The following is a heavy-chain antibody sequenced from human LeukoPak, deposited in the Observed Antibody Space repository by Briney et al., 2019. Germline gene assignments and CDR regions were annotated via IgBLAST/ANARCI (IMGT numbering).Heavy chain of an antibody. Sequence: ASVKVSCKASGYTFTSYGISWVRQAPGQGLEWMGWISAYNGNTNYAQKLQGRVTMTTDTSTSTAYMELRSLRSDDTAVYYCVRDQTYYDILTGYYSWFDPWGQGTLVTVSS. V-gene: IGHV1-18*01. J-gene: IGHJ5*02. D-gene: IGHD3-9*01. CDR1: GYTFTSYG. CDR3: VRDQTYYDILTGYYSWFDP. CDR2: ISAYNGNT.